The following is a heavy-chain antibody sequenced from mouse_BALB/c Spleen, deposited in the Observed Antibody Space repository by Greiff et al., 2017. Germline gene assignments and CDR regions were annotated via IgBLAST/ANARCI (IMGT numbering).Heavy chain of an antibody. D-gene: IGHD2-4*01. CDR3: ARHEGDYDYDEGDFDY. CDR1: GYTFTEYT. J-gene: IGHJ3*01. Sequence: QVQLKESGAELVKPGASVKLSCKASGYTFTEYTIHWVKQRSGQGLEWIGWFYPGSGSIKYNEKFKDKATLTADKSSSTVYMELSRLTSEDSAVYFCARHEGDYDYDEGDFDYWGQGTLVTVSA. V-gene: IGHV1-62-2*01. CDR2: FYPGSGSI.